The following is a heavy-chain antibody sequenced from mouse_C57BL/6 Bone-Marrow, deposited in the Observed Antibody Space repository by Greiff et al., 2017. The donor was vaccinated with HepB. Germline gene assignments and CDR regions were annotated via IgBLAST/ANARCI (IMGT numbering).Heavy chain of an antibody. Sequence: EVKLQESGPVLVKPGASVKMSCKASGYTFTDYYMNWVKQSHGKSLEWIGVINPYNGGTSYNQKFKGKATLTVDKSSSTAYMELNSLTSEDSAVYYCARWGLGAMDYWGQGTSVTVSS. J-gene: IGHJ4*01. D-gene: IGHD3-3*01. CDR1: GYTFTDYY. CDR2: INPYNGGT. CDR3: ARWGLGAMDY. V-gene: IGHV1-19*01.